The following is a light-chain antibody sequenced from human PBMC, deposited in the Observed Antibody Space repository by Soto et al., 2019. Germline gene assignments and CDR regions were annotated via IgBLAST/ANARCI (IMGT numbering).Light chain of an antibody. Sequence: PVETSTLSFRASESVASNYLAWYQQKPGQAPRLLVYGASSRATGIPDRFSGSGSGTDFTLTISRLEPEDFAVYYCQQYGSSPWTFGQGTKVDI. CDR3: QQYGSSPWT. CDR1: ESVASNY. J-gene: IGKJ1*01. V-gene: IGKV3-20*01. CDR2: GAS.